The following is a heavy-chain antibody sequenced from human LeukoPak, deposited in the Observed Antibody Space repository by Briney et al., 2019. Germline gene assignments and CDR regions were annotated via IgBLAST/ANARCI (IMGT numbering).Heavy chain of an antibody. CDR3: ARGDLIVGATRRNWFDP. J-gene: IGHJ5*02. V-gene: IGHV3-48*04. CDR2: ISSSGSTI. CDR1: GLTFSSHW. D-gene: IGHD1-26*01. Sequence: GGSLRPSCAASGLTFSSHWMHWVRQAPGKGLEWVSYISSSGSTIYYADSVKGRFTISRDNAKNSLYLQMNSLRAEDTAVYYCARGDLIVGATRRNWFDPWGQGTLVTVSS.